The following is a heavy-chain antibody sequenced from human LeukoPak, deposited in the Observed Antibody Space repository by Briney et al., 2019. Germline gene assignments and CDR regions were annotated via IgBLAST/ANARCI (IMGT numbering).Heavy chain of an antibody. CDR2: IYYSGST. Sequence: SETLSLTCTVSGGSISSYYWSWIRQPPGKGLEWIGYIYYSGSTNYNPSLKSRVTISVDTSKNQFSLKLSSVTAADTVVYYCQIGAARPLQYYYYGMDVWGQGTTVTVSS. V-gene: IGHV4-59*08. D-gene: IGHD6-6*01. CDR1: GGSISSYY. CDR3: QIGAARPLQYYYYGMDV. J-gene: IGHJ6*02.